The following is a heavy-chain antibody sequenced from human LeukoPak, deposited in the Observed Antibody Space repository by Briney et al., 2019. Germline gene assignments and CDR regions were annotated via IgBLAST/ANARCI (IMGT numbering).Heavy chain of an antibody. CDR1: GGSFSGYY. CDR3: ARHARDVGRWLNWFDP. Sequence: SETLSLTCAVSGGSFSGYYWSWIRQPPGKGLERIGEINHSGSTNYNPSLKSRVTISVDTSKNQFSLKLSSVTAADTAVYYCARHARDVGRWLNWFDPWGQGTLVTVSS. CDR2: INHSGST. J-gene: IGHJ5*02. V-gene: IGHV4-34*01. D-gene: IGHD4-23*01.